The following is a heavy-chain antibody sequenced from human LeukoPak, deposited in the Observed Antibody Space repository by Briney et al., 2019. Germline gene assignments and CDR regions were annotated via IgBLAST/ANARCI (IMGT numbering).Heavy chain of an antibody. J-gene: IGHJ4*02. CDR2: IKNDGSKK. V-gene: IGHV3-7*01. Sequence: GGSLRLSCAASGFPFSTYWITWVRQAPGKGLEWVANIKNDGSKKNYADSVKGRFTISRDKAENSLFLQMNSLRAEDTAVYHCTRDSGLTGHGLLDYWGQGTLVTVSS. CDR1: GFPFSTYW. D-gene: IGHD3-10*01. CDR3: TRDSGLTGHGLLDY.